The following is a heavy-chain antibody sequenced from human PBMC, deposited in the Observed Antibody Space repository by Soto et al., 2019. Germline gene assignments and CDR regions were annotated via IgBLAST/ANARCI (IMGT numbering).Heavy chain of an antibody. CDR1: GFTFSNYA. Sequence: QVQLVESGGGVVQPGRSLRLSCAASGFTFSNYAIHWVRQAPGKGLEWVAVLSYDGNNIHYADSVKGRFTVSRDNSKNPLFLQRNRLRAEDTALYYCARGPIGDAAMVTNYFDYWGQGTLVTVSS. V-gene: IGHV3-30-3*01. CDR3: ARGPIGDAAMVTNYFDY. D-gene: IGHD5-18*01. CDR2: LSYDGNNI. J-gene: IGHJ4*02.